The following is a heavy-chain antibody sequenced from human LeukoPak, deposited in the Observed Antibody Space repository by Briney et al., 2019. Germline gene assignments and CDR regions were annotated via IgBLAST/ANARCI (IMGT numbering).Heavy chain of an antibody. CDR2: INHSGST. J-gene: IGHJ3*02. CDR3: SPLSWYGAFDI. Sequence: SETLSLTCAVYGGSFSGYYWSWIRQPPGKGREWIGEINHSGSTNYNPSLMSRVTISVDTSKNQFSLKLSSVTAADTAVYYCSPLSWYGAFDIWGQGTMVTVSS. V-gene: IGHV4-34*01. CDR1: GGSFSGYY. D-gene: IGHD6-13*01.